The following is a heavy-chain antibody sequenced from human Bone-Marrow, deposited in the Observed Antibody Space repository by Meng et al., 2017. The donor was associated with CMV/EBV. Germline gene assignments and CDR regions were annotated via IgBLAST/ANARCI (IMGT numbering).Heavy chain of an antibody. CDR1: GFTFSNAW. D-gene: IGHD4-11*01. CDR2: ISYDGSNK. Sequence: GESLKISCAASGFTFSNAWMSWVRQAPGKGLEWVAVISYDGSNKYYADSVKGRFTISRDNSKNTLYLQMNSLRAEDTAVYYCARSCRRTVAGPFDPWGQGTLVTVSS. J-gene: IGHJ5*02. V-gene: IGHV3-30-3*01. CDR3: ARSCRRTVAGPFDP.